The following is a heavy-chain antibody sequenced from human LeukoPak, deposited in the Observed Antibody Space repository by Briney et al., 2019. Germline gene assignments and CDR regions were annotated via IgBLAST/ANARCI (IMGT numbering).Heavy chain of an antibody. CDR2: ISVSDDST. CDR3: AKDRYCSSTNCPYDY. D-gene: IGHD2-2*01. V-gene: IGHV3-23*01. CDR1: GFTSSDYT. Sequence: GGSLRLSCAASGFTSSDYTMNWVRQAPGKGLEWVSGISVSDDSTYYADSVKGRFTMSRDNSNNMLYLQMNSLRAEDTAVCYCAKDRYCSSTNCPYDYWGQGTLVTVSS. J-gene: IGHJ4*02.